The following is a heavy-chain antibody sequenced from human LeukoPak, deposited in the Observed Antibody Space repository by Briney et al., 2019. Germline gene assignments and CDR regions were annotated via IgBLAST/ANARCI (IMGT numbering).Heavy chain of an antibody. Sequence: GGSLRLSCAASRLTFTSYWMSWVRQAPGKGLEWVANIKQDGSEKYYVDSVKGRFTISRDNAKNSLYLQMNSLRAEDTAVYYCARVRGYGDYASDYWGQGTLVTVSS. CDR2: IKQDGSEK. CDR3: ARVRGYGDYASDY. CDR1: RLTFTSYW. D-gene: IGHD4-17*01. V-gene: IGHV3-7*04. J-gene: IGHJ4*02.